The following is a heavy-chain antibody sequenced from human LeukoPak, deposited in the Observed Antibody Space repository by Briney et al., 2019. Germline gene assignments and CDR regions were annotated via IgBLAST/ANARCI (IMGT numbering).Heavy chain of an antibody. CDR1: GYTFTGYY. J-gene: IGHJ6*02. CDR3: AREWFGELSKDYYYYGMDV. CDR2: INPNSGGT. Sequence: ASVKVSCKASGYTFTGYYMHWVRQAPGQGLEWMEWINPNSGGTNYAQKFQGRVTMTRDTSISTAYMELSRLRSDDTAVYYCAREWFGELSKDYYYYGMDVWGQGTTVTVSS. D-gene: IGHD3-10*01. V-gene: IGHV1-2*02.